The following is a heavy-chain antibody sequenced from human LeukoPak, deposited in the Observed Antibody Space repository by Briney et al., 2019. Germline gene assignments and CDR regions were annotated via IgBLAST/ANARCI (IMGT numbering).Heavy chain of an antibody. CDR2: IIPIFGTP. CDR1: GDTFDRFA. D-gene: IGHD4-17*01. CDR3: AQGPHDYGDFVFF. J-gene: IGHJ4*02. Sequence: SVKVSRKASGDTFDRFAITGVRLAPGQGLDWMGRIIPIFGTPHYAPHFQGRLTMTADTSTKTAYMELSSLRSDDTAVYYCAQGPHDYGDFVFFWGQGTLVTVTS. V-gene: IGHV1-69*06.